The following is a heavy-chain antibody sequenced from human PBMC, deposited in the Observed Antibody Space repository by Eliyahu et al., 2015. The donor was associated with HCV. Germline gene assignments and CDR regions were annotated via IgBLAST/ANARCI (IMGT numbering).Heavy chain of an antibody. CDR3: AREDPRTAWAFDI. CDR2: IYYSGST. D-gene: IGHD6-25*01. Sequence: QVQLQESGPGLVKPSETLSLTCXVSGGSISSYYWSWIRQPPGKGLEWIGYIYYSGSTNYNPSLKSRVTISVDTSKNQFSLKLSSVTAADTAVYYCAREDPRTAWAFDIWGQGTMVTVSS. J-gene: IGHJ3*02. V-gene: IGHV4-59*01. CDR1: GGSISSYY.